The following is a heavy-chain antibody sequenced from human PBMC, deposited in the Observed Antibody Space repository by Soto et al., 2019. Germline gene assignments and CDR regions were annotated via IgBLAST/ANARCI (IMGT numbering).Heavy chain of an antibody. CDR2: IYYSGST. Sequence: QVQLQESGPGLVKPSQTLSLTCTVSGGSISSGDYYWSWIRQHPGKGLEWIGYIYYSGSTYYNPSLKGPVTXSXDXXKNQFSLKLSSVTAADTAVYYCARWWSGSRQGFDPWGQGTLVTVSS. CDR3: ARWWSGSRQGFDP. V-gene: IGHV4-31*01. D-gene: IGHD3-3*01. CDR1: GGSISSGDYY. J-gene: IGHJ5*02.